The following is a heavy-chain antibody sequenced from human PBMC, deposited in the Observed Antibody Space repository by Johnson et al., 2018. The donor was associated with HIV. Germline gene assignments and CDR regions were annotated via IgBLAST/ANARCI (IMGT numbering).Heavy chain of an antibody. J-gene: IGHJ3*02. CDR1: GFTFSSYG. Sequence: VQLVESGGGVVQPGRSLRLSCAASGFTFSSYGIHWVRQAPGKGLEWVAFISYDGSNKYYVDSVKGRFTISRDNSKNTLSLQMNSPRVDDTDIYYCARVRAGRENAFDIWGQGTMVTVSS. D-gene: IGHD1-26*01. CDR2: ISYDGSNK. V-gene: IGHV3-30*03. CDR3: ARVRAGRENAFDI.